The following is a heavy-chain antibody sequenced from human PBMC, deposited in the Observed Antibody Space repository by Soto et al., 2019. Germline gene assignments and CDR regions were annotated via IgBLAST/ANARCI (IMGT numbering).Heavy chain of an antibody. D-gene: IGHD6-19*01. CDR3: ARRDGWLNWFDP. V-gene: IGHV4-39*01. CDR1: GGSISSSSYY. CDR2: IYYSGST. J-gene: IGHJ5*02. Sequence: QLQLQESGPGLVKPSETLSLTCTVSGGSISSSSYYWGWIRQPPGKGLEWIGSIYYSGSTYYNPSLKSRVTISVDTSKNQFSLKLSSVTAADTAVYYCARRDGWLNWFDPWGQGTLVTVSS.